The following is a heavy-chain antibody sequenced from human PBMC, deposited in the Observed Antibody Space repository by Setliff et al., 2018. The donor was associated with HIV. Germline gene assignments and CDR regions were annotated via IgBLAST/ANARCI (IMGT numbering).Heavy chain of an antibody. V-gene: IGHV2-5*01. CDR3: AYLSSWHAKFDY. D-gene: IGHD6-13*01. CDR1: GFSLSTSGVG. J-gene: IGHJ4*02. CDR2: IYWNDDK. Sequence: ASGPTLVNPTQTLTLTCTFSGFSLSTSGVGVGWIRQPPGKALEWLALIYWNDDKRYSPSLKSRLTITKDTSKNQVVLTMTNMDPVDTATYYCAYLSSWHAKFDYWGQGTLVTVSS.